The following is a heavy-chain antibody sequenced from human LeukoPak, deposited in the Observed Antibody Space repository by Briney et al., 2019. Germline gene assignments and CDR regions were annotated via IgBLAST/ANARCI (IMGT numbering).Heavy chain of an antibody. CDR2: MNPNSGNT. CDR3: ARGGYYDRSGYFAFDI. D-gene: IGHD3-22*01. Sequence: GASVKVSCKASGYTFTSYDINWVRQATGQGLEWMGWMNPNSGNTGYAQKFQGRVTMTRNTSISTDYMDLSSLRSEDTAVYYCARGGYYDRSGYFAFDIWGQGTMVTVSS. V-gene: IGHV1-8*01. CDR1: GYTFTSYD. J-gene: IGHJ3*02.